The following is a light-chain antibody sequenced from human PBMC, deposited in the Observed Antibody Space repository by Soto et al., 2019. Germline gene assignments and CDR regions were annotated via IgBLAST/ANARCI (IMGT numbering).Light chain of an antibody. CDR3: QQYGSSPPYT. Sequence: EIVLTQSPGTLSLSPGERATLSCRASQSVSSSYVAWYQQTPGQVPRPLIYGASSRATGIPDRFRGSGSGTDFTLTISRLEPEDFAVYYCQQYGSSPPYTFGQGTKLEIK. CDR1: QSVSSSY. V-gene: IGKV3-20*01. J-gene: IGKJ2*01. CDR2: GAS.